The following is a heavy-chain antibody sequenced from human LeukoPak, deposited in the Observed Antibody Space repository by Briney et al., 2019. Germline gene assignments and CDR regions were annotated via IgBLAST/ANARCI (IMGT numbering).Heavy chain of an antibody. CDR1: GFTFSVYS. D-gene: IGHD6-13*01. CDR3: ARAIAAAECY. Sequence: GGSLRLSCAASGFTFSVYSMSWVRQAPGKGLEWVSSISTSSSYIYYADSVKGRFTISRDNAKNSLYLQMNSLRAGDTAMYYCARAIAAAECYWGQGALVTVSS. V-gene: IGHV3-21*04. J-gene: IGHJ4*02. CDR2: ISTSSSYI.